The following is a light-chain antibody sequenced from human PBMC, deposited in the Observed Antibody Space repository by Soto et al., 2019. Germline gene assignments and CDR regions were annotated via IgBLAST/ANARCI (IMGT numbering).Light chain of an antibody. CDR3: ASWDDSLSGFV. Sequence: QSVLTQPPSASGTPGQRVTISCSGSDSNIGSFTVHWYQQVPGTAPKPLIHTTYQRPSGVPDRFSGSKSGTSGSLAISGLQPEDEAAYYCASWDDSLSGFVFGTGTKLTVL. V-gene: IGLV1-44*01. CDR2: TTY. CDR1: DSNIGSFT. J-gene: IGLJ1*01.